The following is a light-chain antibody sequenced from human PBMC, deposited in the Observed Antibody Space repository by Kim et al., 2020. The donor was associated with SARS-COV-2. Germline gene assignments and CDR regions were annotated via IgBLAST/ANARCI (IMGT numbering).Light chain of an antibody. CDR3: AAWDDSLNGRV. V-gene: IGLV1-44*01. CDR2: STN. J-gene: IGLJ3*02. CDR1: SSNIGSNS. Sequence: GQRVTISCYGSSSNIGSNSVYWYQQLPGTAPKLVIYSTNQRPPGVADRFSGSKSGTSASLAISGLQSDDEADFYCAAWDDSLNGRVFGGGTKLTVL.